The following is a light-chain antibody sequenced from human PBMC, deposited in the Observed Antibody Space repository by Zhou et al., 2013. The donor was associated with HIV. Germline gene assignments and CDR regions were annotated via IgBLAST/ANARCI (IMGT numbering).Light chain of an antibody. CDR3: QQYNSYSPWT. J-gene: IGKJ1*01. Sequence: DIQMTQSPSTLSASVGDRVTITCRASQPIGSWLAWYQQKPGKAPKLLIYKASSLEFGVPSRFSGSGSGTEFTLTISSLQPDDFATYYCQQYNSYSPWTFGQGTKVEIK. CDR2: KAS. V-gene: IGKV1-5*03. CDR1: QPIGSW.